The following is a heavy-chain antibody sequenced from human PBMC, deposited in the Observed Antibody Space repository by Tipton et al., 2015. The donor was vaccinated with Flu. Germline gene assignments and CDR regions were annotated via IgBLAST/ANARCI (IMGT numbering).Heavy chain of an antibody. CDR2: IYPSGTT. V-gene: IGHV4-39*01. J-gene: IGHJ4*02. CDR1: SGSIRSTNYF. CDR3: ARLSYYDVDLKNFYFDY. D-gene: IGHD3-10*02. Sequence: LSCTVSSGSIRSTNYFCAWIRQPPGKRLELIGSIYPSGTTYYNPSLKSRVTISVDTPRSQFSLKLRSVTAADTAVYYCARLSYYDVDLKNFYFDYWGQGALVTVSS.